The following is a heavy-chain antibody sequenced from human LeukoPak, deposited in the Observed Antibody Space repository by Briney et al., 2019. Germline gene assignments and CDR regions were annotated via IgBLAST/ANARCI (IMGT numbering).Heavy chain of an antibody. CDR3: ARDCTRGSWYQLPRGPDAFDI. J-gene: IGHJ3*02. CDR1: GFTFSSYS. CDR2: ISSSSSTI. V-gene: IGHV3-48*02. Sequence: GSLRLSCAASGFTFSSYSMNWVRQAPGKGLEWVSYISSSSSTIYYADSVKGRFTISRDNAKNSLYLQMNSLRDEDTAVYYCARDCTRGSWYQLPRGPDAFDIWGQGTMVTVSS. D-gene: IGHD2-2*01.